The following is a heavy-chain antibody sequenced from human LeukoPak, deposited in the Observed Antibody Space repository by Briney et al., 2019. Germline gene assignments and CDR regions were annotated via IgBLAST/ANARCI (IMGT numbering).Heavy chain of an antibody. D-gene: IGHD3-3*01. J-gene: IGHJ6*03. CDR3: ARDRRVLRFLEWLSPCMDV. V-gene: IGHV1-2*02. CDR2: INPNRGGT. Sequence: ASVKVSCKASGYTFTGYYMHWVRQAPGQGLEWMGWINPNRGGTNYAQKFQGRVTMTRDTSISTAYMELSRLRSDDTAVYYCARDRRVLRFLEWLSPCMDVWGKGTTVTVSS. CDR1: GYTFTGYY.